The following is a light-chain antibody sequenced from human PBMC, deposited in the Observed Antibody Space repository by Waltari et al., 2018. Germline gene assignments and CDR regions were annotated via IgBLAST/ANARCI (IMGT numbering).Light chain of an antibody. V-gene: IGKV1-NL1*01. CDR1: QGISNW. CDR3: QQHYNIPHS. CDR2: RAS. J-gene: IGKJ2*03. Sequence: DIHMTQSPSSLSASVGDRVTITCRASQGISNWLAWYQQKPGKAPELLIYRASSLETGVPPRFSGSGSGTDFTLTINSLQAEDFAVYYCQQHYNIPHSFGQGTKVEIK.